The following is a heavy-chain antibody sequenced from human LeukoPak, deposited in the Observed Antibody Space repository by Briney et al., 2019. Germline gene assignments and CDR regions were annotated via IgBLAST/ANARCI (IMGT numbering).Heavy chain of an antibody. J-gene: IGHJ4*02. CDR3: ARQRLRNFAWSNNLGYFDY. V-gene: IGHV4-39*01. CDR2: KYYSGSI. Sequence: SETLSLTCTVTGDSINRSGYYWGWIRQPPGEGLEWIGSKYYSGSIYYNPSLKSRVTISIDTSKNQFSLKLTSVTAADTAVFYCARQRLRNFAWSNNLGYFDYWGQGTVVTVSS. CDR1: GDSINRSGYY. D-gene: IGHD3-9*01.